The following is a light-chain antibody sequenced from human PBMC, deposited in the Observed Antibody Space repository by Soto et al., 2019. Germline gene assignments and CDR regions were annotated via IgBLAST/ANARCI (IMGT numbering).Light chain of an antibody. V-gene: IGKV1-39*01. Sequence: DIQMTQSPSSLYASVGDRVTITCLASQRGNNYLTWYQQKPWQAPKVLIDAASSLRSGVPSRFSGSGSGTDFTLTISSLQPEDFATYYCQQTYNTPTTFGQGTNLEIK. CDR1: QRGNNY. J-gene: IGKJ2*01. CDR2: AAS. CDR3: QQTYNTPTT.